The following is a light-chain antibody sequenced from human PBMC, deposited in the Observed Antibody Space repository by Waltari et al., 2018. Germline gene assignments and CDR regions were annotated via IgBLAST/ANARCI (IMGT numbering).Light chain of an antibody. CDR2: DAS. CDR1: QFINTY. J-gene: IGKJ1*01. Sequence: DIQMAQSPSSLSASVGDRVTLTCRASQFINTYLNWYQHRPGEAPKLLIYDASVLESGVPSRFSGSGSATDFTLTISSLQPDDIGTYYCQQSFSNPPWTFGQGTKVEV. CDR3: QQSFSNPPWT. V-gene: IGKV1-39*01.